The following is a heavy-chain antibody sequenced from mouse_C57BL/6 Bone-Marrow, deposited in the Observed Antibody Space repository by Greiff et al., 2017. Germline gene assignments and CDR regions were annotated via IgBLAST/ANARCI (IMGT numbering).Heavy chain of an antibody. Sequence: QVQLQQPGAELVRPGSSVKLSCKASGYTFTSYWMDWVKQRPGQGLEWIGNIYPSDSETHYNQKFKDKATLTVDQSSSPAYMQLSSLTSEDSAVYYCARSLLYSSGGWFAYWGQGTLVTVSA. J-gene: IGHJ3*01. V-gene: IGHV1-61*01. D-gene: IGHD2-12*01. CDR3: ARSLLYSSGGWFAY. CDR2: IYPSDSET. CDR1: GYTFTSYW.